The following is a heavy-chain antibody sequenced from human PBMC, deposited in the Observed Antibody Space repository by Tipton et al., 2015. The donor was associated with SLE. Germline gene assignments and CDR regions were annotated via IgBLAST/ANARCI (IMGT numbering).Heavy chain of an antibody. J-gene: IGHJ6*02. CDR1: GFTFSRYG. D-gene: IGHD6-13*01. CDR3: AKTIGAADPYDYYGMDV. Sequence: SLRLSCAASGFTFSRYGMHWVRQAPGKGLEWVTFIRYDGRKKYYADSVKGRFTISRDNSKNTLYLQMNSLRAEDTAVYYCAKTIGAADPYDYYGMDVWGPGTTVTVSS. CDR2: IRYDGRKK. V-gene: IGHV3-30*02.